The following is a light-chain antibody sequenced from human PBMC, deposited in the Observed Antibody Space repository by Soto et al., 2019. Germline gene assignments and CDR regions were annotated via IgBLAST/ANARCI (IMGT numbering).Light chain of an antibody. V-gene: IGKV3-11*01. J-gene: IGKJ1*01. Sequence: ESVLTHSPVTLSLSPGERATLSCRASQSVSSFLAWYQQKPGQAPRLLIYDAPNRATGIPARFSGSGSGTDFTLTICSLESEDFAAYYCQQCSNWPLTFGQGTKVDIK. CDR2: DAP. CDR3: QQCSNWPLT. CDR1: QSVSSF.